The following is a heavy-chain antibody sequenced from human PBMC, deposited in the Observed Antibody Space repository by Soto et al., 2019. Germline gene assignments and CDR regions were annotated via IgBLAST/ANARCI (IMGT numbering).Heavy chain of an antibody. V-gene: IGHV3-23*01. D-gene: IGHD3-22*01. CDR1: GFTFSNYA. CDR2: ITGSGDYT. Sequence: GGSLRLSCAASGFTFSNYAMSWVRQAPGKGLEWVSSITGSGDYTYDADSVKGRFTISRDNSKNTLYLHMNSLRAEETAVYYGAKARYYDSTGYLYYFDYWGQGTLVTVSS. J-gene: IGHJ4*02. CDR3: AKARYYDSTGYLYYFDY.